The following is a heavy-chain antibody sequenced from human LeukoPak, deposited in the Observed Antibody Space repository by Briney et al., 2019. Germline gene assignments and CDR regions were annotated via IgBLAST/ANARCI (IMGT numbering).Heavy chain of an antibody. CDR1: GFTFSSYS. D-gene: IGHD3-3*01. CDR3: ARDRNTDFWSGYYTNYFDY. CDR2: ISSSNTYI. Sequence: GGSLRLSCAASGFTFSSYSMNWVRQAPGKGLEWVSSISSSNTYIYYADSVKGRFTISRDNAKNSLYLQMNTLRAEDTAVYYCARDRNTDFWSGYYTNYFDYWGQGTLVTVSS. V-gene: IGHV3-21*01. J-gene: IGHJ4*02.